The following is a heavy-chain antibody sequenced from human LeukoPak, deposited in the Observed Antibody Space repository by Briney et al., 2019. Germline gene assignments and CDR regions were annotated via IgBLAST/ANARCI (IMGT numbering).Heavy chain of an antibody. D-gene: IGHD3-3*01. CDR1: GFMFTTSW. V-gene: IGHV3-7*01. CDR2: ISQDGSEK. J-gene: IGHJ3*02. CDR3: ARDQRGFDDFWSGYFLGAFDI. Sequence: PGESLRLSCAASGFMFTTSWMSWVRQAPGKGLESVAYISQDGSEKNYVDSVKGRFTISRDNPKNSLYLQMNSLRAEDTAVYYCARDQRGFDDFWSGYFLGAFDIWGQGTMVTVSS.